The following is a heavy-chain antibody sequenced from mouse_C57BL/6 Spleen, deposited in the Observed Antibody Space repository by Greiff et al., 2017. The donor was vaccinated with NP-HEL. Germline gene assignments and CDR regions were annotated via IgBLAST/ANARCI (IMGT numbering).Heavy chain of an antibody. CDR3: ARGTTVNYVDY. D-gene: IGHD1-1*01. V-gene: IGHV1-20*01. CDR2: INPYNGDT. Sequence: EVQLQQSGPELVKPGDSVKISCKASGYSFTGYFMNWVMQSHGKSLEWIGRINPYNGDTFYNQKFKGKATLTVDKSSSTAHMELRSLTSEDSAVYYCARGTTVNYVDYWGQGTTLTVSS. CDR1: GYSFTGYF. J-gene: IGHJ2*01.